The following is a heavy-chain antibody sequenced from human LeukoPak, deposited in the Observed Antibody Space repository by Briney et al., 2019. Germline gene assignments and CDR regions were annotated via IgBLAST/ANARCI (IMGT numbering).Heavy chain of an antibody. J-gene: IGHJ3*02. CDR1: GFTFDDYG. Sequence: PGGSLRLSCAASGFTFDDYGMSWVRQAPGKGLEWVSGINWNGGSTGYADSVKGRFTISRDNSKNTLYLQMNSLRAEDTAVYYCAKETDYALWAFDIWGQATMVTVSS. D-gene: IGHD4-17*01. V-gene: IGHV3-20*04. CDR2: INWNGGST. CDR3: AKETDYALWAFDI.